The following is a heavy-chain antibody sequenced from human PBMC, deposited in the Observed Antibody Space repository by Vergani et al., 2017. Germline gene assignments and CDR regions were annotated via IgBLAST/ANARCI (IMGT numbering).Heavy chain of an antibody. D-gene: IGHD2-2*01. V-gene: IGHV4-39*01. CDR3: ARHGDVVVVPAADASWFDP. CDR2: IYYSWTT. J-gene: IGHJ5*02. CDR1: GCSISSSSYY. Sequence: QLQLQESGPGLVKPSETLSLTCTVSGCSISSSSYYWGWIRQPPGKGLGWIGSIYYSWTTYYNPSLKSRVTISVDTSKNQFSRKLSSVTAADTAVYYCARHGDVVVVPAADASWFDPWGQGTLVTVSS.